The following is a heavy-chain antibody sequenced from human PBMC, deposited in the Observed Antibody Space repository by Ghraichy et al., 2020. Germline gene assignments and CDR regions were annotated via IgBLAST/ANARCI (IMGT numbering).Heavy chain of an antibody. CDR3: ANSRSGYDLHFEH. J-gene: IGHJ1*01. D-gene: IGHD5-12*01. CDR1: GFTVSSTY. V-gene: IGHV3-53*01. CDR2: IYSGGST. Sequence: GGSLRLSCAASGFTVSSTYMSWVRQAPGKGLEWVSVIYSGGSTYYADSVSGRFTISRDNSKNTLYLQMNSLRAEDTAVYYCANSRSGYDLHFEHWGQGTLVTVSS.